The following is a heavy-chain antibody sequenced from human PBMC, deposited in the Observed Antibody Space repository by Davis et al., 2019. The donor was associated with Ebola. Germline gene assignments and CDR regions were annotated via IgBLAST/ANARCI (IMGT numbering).Heavy chain of an antibody. CDR1: GFTFSSYA. V-gene: IGHV3-33*08. J-gene: IGHJ4*02. Sequence: GGSLRLSCAASGFTFSSYAMHWVRQAPGKGLEWVAVIWYDGSNKYYADSVKGRFTISRDNSKNTLYLQMNSLRAEDTAVYYCARVAGSGDIDYWGQGTLVTVSS. CDR3: ARVAGSGDIDY. D-gene: IGHD3-10*01. CDR2: IWYDGSNK.